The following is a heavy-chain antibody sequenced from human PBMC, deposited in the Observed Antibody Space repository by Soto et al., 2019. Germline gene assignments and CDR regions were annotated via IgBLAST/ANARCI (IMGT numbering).Heavy chain of an antibody. D-gene: IGHD5-12*01. CDR3: ARRGTGCNYDY. CDR1: GYSFPGFW. V-gene: IGHV5-51*01. CDR2: IFPADSDT. Sequence: PGESLKISCGASGYSFPGFWIGWVRQMPGKGLEWMGIIFPADSDTRYSPSFQGQVTISADKSISTAYVQWSSLKASDTAMYYCARRGTGCNYDYWGQGTLVTVSS. J-gene: IGHJ4*02.